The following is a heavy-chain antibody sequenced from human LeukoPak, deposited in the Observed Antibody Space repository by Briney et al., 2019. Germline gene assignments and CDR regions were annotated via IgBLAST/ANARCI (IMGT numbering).Heavy chain of an antibody. V-gene: IGHV3-7*01. CDR1: GFIFSNYW. CDR3: AREFGEWGADY. CDR2: IRQDGSEI. Sequence: GGSPRLSCAASGFIFSNYWMSWVRQAPGIGLEWVANIRQDGSEIYYVDSVKGRFTISRDNAKNSVYLQMNSLRDEDTAVYYCAREFGEWGADYWGQGTLVTVSS. D-gene: IGHD3-3*01. J-gene: IGHJ4*02.